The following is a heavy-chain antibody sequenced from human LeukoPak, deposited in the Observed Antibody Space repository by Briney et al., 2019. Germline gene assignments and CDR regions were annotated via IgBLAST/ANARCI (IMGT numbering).Heavy chain of an antibody. CDR2: IFYSGST. D-gene: IGHD6-19*01. CDR1: GGSISSSSFY. J-gene: IGHJ5*02. V-gene: IGHV4-39*01. CDR3: ARQGYISGQGFRNNWFDP. Sequence: SETLSLTCTVSGGSISSSSFYWGWIRQPPGKGLECIGTIFYSGSTYYNPSLRSRVTMSVDTSKNQFSLGLSSVTAADTAVYYCARQGYISGQGFRNNWFDPWGQGSLVTVSS.